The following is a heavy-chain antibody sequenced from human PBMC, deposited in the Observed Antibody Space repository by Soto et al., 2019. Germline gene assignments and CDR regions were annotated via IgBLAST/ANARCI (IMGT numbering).Heavy chain of an antibody. CDR2: IYHNGNA. V-gene: IGHV4-30-2*01. J-gene: IGHJ5*02. CDR1: GGSLTSPGYS. CDR3: ARNWNDVGMNWFAP. Sequence: QLLLQESGSGLVRPSQSLSLTCGVSGGSLTSPGYSWTWIRQTPGQGLEWIGHIYHNGNAYYNPSLTGIGTIAVDTSRRHLSLNLTSVMAADTAIYYCARNWNDVGMNWFAPWGQGALVTVSS. D-gene: IGHD1-1*01.